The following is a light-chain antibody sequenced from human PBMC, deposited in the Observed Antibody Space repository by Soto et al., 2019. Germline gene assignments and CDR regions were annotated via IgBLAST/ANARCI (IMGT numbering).Light chain of an antibody. CDR3: QQYGSSPGT. CDR2: GAS. J-gene: IGKJ1*01. V-gene: IGKV3-20*01. Sequence: EIVLTQSPGTLSLSPGERATLSCRASQSVSNSYLAWYQQKPGQGPRLLIYGASSRATGIPDRFSGSGSGTEFTLTISRLEPEDFAVYYCQQYGSSPGTFGQGTKVEIK. CDR1: QSVSNSY.